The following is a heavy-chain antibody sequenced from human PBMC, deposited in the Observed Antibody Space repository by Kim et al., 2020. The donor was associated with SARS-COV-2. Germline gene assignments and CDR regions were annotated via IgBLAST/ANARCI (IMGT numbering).Heavy chain of an antibody. D-gene: IGHD2-2*01. Sequence: ASVKVSCKASGYTFTSYDINWVRQATGQELEWMGWMNPNSGNTGYAQKFQGRVTMTRNTSISTAYMELSSLRSEDTAVYYCARAPLKYCSSTSCFYYFDYWGQGTLVTVSS. CDR3: ARAPLKYCSSTSCFYYFDY. J-gene: IGHJ4*02. CDR2: MNPNSGNT. CDR1: GYTFTSYD. V-gene: IGHV1-8*01.